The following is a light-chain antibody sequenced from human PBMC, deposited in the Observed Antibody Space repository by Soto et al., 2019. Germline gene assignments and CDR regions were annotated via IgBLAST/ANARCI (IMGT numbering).Light chain of an antibody. V-gene: IGKV3-11*01. J-gene: IGKJ5*01. CDR1: ESVRSSY. Sequence: EVELTQSPAILSLSPGERATLSCRASESVRSSYLAWYQQKPGQAPRLLIYGASTRATGIPARFSGSGSGTDFILTISYLEPEDFAVYYCLQRSDWPITFGQGTRLEIK. CDR3: LQRSDWPIT. CDR2: GAS.